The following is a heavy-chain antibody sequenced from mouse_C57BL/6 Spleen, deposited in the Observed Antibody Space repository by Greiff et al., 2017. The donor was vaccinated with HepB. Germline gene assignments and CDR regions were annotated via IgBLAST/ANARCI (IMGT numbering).Heavy chain of an antibody. CDR1: GYTFTSYW. CDR2: IYPGSGST. D-gene: IGHD2-1*01. V-gene: IGHV1-55*01. Sequence: QVHVKQPGAELVKPGASVKMSCKASGYTFTSYWITWVKQRPGQGLEWIGDIYPGSGSTNYNEKFKSKATLTVDTSSSTAYMQLSSLTSEDSAVYYCARRGDANFPYYAMDYWGQAASVTVSS. CDR3: ARRGDANFPYYAMDY. J-gene: IGHJ4*01.